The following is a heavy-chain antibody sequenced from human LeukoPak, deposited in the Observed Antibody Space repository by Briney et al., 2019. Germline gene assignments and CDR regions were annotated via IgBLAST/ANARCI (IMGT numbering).Heavy chain of an antibody. D-gene: IGHD5-18*01. CDR2: ISFDGSQK. CDR3: ARGSYGLYYYYGMDV. CDR1: GFTFSNYS. J-gene: IGHJ6*02. V-gene: IGHV3-30*02. Sequence: PGGSLRLSCAASGFTFSNYSMHWVRQAPGKGLEWVALISFDGSQKYYADSVKGRFTISRDNSKSTVYLRMNSLRVEDAAVYYCARGSYGLYYYYGMDVWGQGTTVTVSS.